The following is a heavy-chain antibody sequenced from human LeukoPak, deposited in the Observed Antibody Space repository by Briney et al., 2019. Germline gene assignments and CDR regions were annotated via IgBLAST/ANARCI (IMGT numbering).Heavy chain of an antibody. J-gene: IGHJ4*02. CDR3: ARGSKAAPGTFDY. CDR1: GGSISSYY. D-gene: IGHD6-13*01. Sequence: SQTLSLTCTVSGGSISSYYWSWIRQPPGKGLEWIGYIYYTGSTDYNPSLKSRVAISVDTSKNQFSLKLSSVTAADTAVYYCARGSKAAPGTFDYWGQGTLVTVSS. CDR2: IYYTGST. V-gene: IGHV4-59*01.